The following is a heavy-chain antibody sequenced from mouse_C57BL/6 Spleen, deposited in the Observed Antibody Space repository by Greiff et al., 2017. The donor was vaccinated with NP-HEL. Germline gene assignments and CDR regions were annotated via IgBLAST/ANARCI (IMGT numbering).Heavy chain of an antibody. Sequence: VQGVESGAELAKPGASVKLSCKASGYTFTSYWMHWVKQRPGQGLEWIGYINPSSGYTKYNQKFKDKATLTADKSSSTAYMQLSSLTYEDSAVYYCARRGAAQAPWFAYWGQGTLVTVSA. CDR3: ARRGAAQAPWFAY. D-gene: IGHD3-2*02. CDR1: GYTFTSYW. J-gene: IGHJ3*01. V-gene: IGHV1-7*01. CDR2: INPSSGYT.